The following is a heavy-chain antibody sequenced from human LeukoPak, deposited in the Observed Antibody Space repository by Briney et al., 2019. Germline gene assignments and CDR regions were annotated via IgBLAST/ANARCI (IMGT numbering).Heavy chain of an antibody. V-gene: IGHV3-23*01. D-gene: IGHD2-2*02. Sequence: PGGSLRLSCAASGFAFSSYAMTWVRQAPGKGLEWVSGIGSGSGGRTYYADSVKGRFSISRDNSRDTLNLQMNSLRAEDTAVYYYAREGCSSTSCYTDAFDIWGQGTMVTVSS. CDR3: AREGCSSTSCYTDAFDI. J-gene: IGHJ3*02. CDR1: GFAFSSYA. CDR2: IGSGSGGRT.